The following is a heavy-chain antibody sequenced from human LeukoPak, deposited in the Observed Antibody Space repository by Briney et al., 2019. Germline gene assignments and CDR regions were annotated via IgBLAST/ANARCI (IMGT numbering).Heavy chain of an antibody. CDR3: ATGSITMIRGVTHFYYGMDV. V-gene: IGHV1-18*01. Sequence: GASVKVSCKASAYTLKTYGIRSVRQAPGQGLEWMGWISGYNGNTKFAQNFQGRVTMTTDTSTNTTHMELRSLKSDDTAVYYCATGSITMIRGVTHFYYGMDVLGQGTTVTVSS. CDR1: AYTLKTYG. CDR2: ISGYNGNT. D-gene: IGHD3-10*01. J-gene: IGHJ6*02.